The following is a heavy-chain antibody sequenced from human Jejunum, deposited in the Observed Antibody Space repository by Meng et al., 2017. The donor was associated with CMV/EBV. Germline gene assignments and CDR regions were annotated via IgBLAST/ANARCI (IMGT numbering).Heavy chain of an antibody. Sequence: FTFSTYEMNWVLQAPGKGLEWVSYISYSGSSKYYADSVKGRFTISRDNAKNSLFLQMNSLRAGDTAIYFCARDLSSHYYGSGKDVWGQGTTVTVSS. D-gene: IGHD3-10*01. CDR3: ARDLSSHYYGSGKDV. CDR2: ISYSGSSK. J-gene: IGHJ6*02. CDR1: FTFSTYE. V-gene: IGHV3-48*03.